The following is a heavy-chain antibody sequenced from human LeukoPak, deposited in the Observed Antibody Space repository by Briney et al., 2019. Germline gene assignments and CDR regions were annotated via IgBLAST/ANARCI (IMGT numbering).Heavy chain of an antibody. V-gene: IGHV3-7*01. CDR2: IKQDGSEK. Sequence: GGSLRLSCAASGFTFSSYWMSWVRRAPGKGLEWVANIKQDGSEKYYVDSVKGRFTISRDNAKNSLYLQMNSLRAQDTAVYYCASPNWNDKDYWGQGTLVTVSS. J-gene: IGHJ4*02. CDR1: GFTFSSYW. CDR3: ASPNWNDKDY. D-gene: IGHD1-1*01.